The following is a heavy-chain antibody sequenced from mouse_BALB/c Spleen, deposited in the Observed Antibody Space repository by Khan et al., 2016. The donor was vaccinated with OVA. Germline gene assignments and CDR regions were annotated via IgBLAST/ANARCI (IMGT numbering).Heavy chain of an antibody. D-gene: IGHD2-1*01. J-gene: IGHJ4*01. V-gene: IGHV3-1*02. Sequence: EVQLQESGPDLVKPSQSLSLTCTVTGYSITSGYSWHWIRQFPGNKLEWLGYIYYSGIINFNQSLKSRISITRDPSKNQFFLQLNSVTAEDTATYYCARDGNYMDYWGQGTSVTVSS. CDR3: ARDGNYMDY. CDR1: GYSITSGYS. CDR2: IYYSGII.